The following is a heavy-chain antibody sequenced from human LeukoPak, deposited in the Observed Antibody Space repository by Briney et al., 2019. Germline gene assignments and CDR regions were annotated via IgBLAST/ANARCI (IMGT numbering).Heavy chain of an antibody. D-gene: IGHD6-13*01. V-gene: IGHV1-69*13. J-gene: IGHJ6*03. CDR1: GGTFSSYA. Sequence: GASVKVSCKASGGTFSSYAISWVRQAPGQGLEWMGGIIPIFGTANYAQKFQGRVTITADESTSTAYMELSSLRSEDTAVYYCARDQSYSSSWYGWSSNYYYYYMDVWGKGTTVTISS. CDR3: ARDQSYSSSWYGWSSNYYYYYMDV. CDR2: IIPIFGTA.